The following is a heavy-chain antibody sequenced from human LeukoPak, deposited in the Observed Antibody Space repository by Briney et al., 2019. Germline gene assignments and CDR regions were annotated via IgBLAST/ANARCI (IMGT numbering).Heavy chain of an antibody. D-gene: IGHD5-18*01. Sequence: PSETLSLTCAVYGGSFSGYYWSWIRQPPGKGLEWIGEINDRGSTNYNPSLKSRLTISVDTSKYQFSLKLSSVTAADTAVYYCARAGDSYGYGDDAFDIGGQGIMVTVSS. V-gene: IGHV4-34*01. CDR3: ARAGDSYGYGDDAFDI. J-gene: IGHJ3*02. CDR1: GGSFSGYY. CDR2: INDRGST.